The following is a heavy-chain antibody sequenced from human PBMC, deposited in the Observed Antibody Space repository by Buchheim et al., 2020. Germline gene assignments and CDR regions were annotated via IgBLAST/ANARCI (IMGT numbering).Heavy chain of an antibody. Sequence: EVQLLESGGTLVQPGGSLRLSCAASGFSFSSYAMSWVRQTPGKGLEWVSVISGSGTGTYSADSVKGRFTISRDNSKNTLDLQMNSLRAEDTAVYYCAKDKSWSGAFDVWGQGT. J-gene: IGHJ3*01. CDR1: GFSFSSYA. CDR2: ISGSGTGT. V-gene: IGHV3-23*01. D-gene: IGHD2-15*01. CDR3: AKDKSWSGAFDV.